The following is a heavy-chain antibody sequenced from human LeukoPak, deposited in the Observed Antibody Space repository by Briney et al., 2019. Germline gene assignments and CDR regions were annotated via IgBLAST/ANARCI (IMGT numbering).Heavy chain of an antibody. D-gene: IGHD2-2*01. CDR3: VRGVVLDCCYYYMDV. CDR1: GFTFDEYG. V-gene: IGHV3-20*01. J-gene: IGHJ6*03. CDR2: INWNGDST. Sequence: GGSLTLSCVASGFTFDEYGLSWLRHVPGKGLEWVADINWNGDSTGYADSVQGRFTISRDNAKNSLYLQMNSLRAEDTALYHCVRGVVLDCCYYYMDVWGKGTTVTISS.